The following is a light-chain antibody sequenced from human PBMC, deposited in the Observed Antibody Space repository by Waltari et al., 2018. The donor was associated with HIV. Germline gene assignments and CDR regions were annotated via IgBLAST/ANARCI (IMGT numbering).Light chain of an antibody. V-gene: IGLV2-23*02. CDR2: EVT. J-gene: IGLJ1*01. CDR1: SSNVGSDDL. CDR3: CSCPRSGIRYV. Sequence: QSALTQPASVSGSPGQSITISCTGTSSNVGSDDLVSWYQQHPGEAPKLIIYEVTKRPSGVSNRFSGSKSGNTASLTCSGLQAEDEADYYCCSCPRSGIRYVFGTGTKVTVL.